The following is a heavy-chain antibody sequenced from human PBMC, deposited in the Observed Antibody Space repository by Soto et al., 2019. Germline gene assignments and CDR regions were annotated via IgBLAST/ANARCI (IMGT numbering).Heavy chain of an antibody. J-gene: IGHJ6*02. CDR3: AREGMAAPSGGLDV. D-gene: IGHD6-6*01. CDR2: ISGSSNTI. Sequence: PGGSLRLSCAASGFPFSDYYMHWLRQAPEKGLEWLSFISGSSNTIYYADAVKGRFTISRDNAKNSLYLQMNNLRPDDTAVYYCAREGMAAPSGGLDVWGHGTTVTVSS. CDR1: GFPFSDYY. V-gene: IGHV3-11*01.